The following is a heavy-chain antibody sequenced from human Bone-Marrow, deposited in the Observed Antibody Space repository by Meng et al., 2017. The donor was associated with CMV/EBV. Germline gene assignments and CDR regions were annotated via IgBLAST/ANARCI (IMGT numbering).Heavy chain of an antibody. CDR1: GFTFSSYA. J-gene: IGHJ4*02. Sequence: GESLKISCAASGFTFSSYAMHWVRQASGKGLEWVSSVSPSSSYIYYADSVKGRFTISRDNAKNSLYLQMSSLRAEDTAVYYCATTAKGGWELLREDYWGQGTLVTVSS. CDR2: VSPSSSYI. V-gene: IGHV3-21*01. D-gene: IGHD1-26*01. CDR3: ATTAKGGWELLREDY.